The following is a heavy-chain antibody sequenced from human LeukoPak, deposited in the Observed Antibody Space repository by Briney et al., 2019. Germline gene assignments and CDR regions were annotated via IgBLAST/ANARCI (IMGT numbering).Heavy chain of an antibody. J-gene: IGHJ5*02. D-gene: IGHD3-9*01. CDR1: GGSISSYY. CDR2: IYYSGST. CDR3: ARGRVFDWLLRPPWFDP. Sequence: SETLSLTCTVSGGSISSYYWSWIRQPPGKGLEWIGYIYYSGSTNYNPSLKSRVTISVDTSKNQFSLKLSSVTAADTAVYYCARGRVFDWLLRPPWFDPWGQGTLVTVSS. V-gene: IGHV4-59*12.